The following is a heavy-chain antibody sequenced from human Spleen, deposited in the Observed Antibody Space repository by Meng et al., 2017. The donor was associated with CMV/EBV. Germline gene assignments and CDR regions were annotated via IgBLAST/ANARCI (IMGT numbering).Heavy chain of an antibody. CDR3: ARHIEYSNYEYSFDI. V-gene: IGHV4-34*01. CDR2: INHSGST. D-gene: IGHD4-11*01. Sequence: SETLSLTCAVYGGSFSGYYWSWIRQPPGKGLEWIGEINHSGSTNYNPSLKSRVTISVDTSKNQFSLMVTSVTAADTAVYYCARHIEYSNYEYSFDIWGQGTMVTVSS. CDR1: GGSFSGYY. J-gene: IGHJ3*02.